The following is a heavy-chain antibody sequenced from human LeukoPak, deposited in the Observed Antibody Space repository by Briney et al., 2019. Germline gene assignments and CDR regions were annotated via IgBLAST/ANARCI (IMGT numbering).Heavy chain of an antibody. CDR3: ARAGPRGFGEFPFDY. V-gene: IGHV1-69*06. D-gene: IGHD3-10*01. CDR1: GGTFSSYA. CDR2: IIPIFGTA. Sequence: ASVKVSCKASGGTFSSYAISWVRQAPGQGLGWMGGIIPIFGTANYAQKFQDRVTITADTSTSTAYIELSSLTYDDTAVYYCARAGPRGFGEFPFDYWGQGTLVTVSS. J-gene: IGHJ4*02.